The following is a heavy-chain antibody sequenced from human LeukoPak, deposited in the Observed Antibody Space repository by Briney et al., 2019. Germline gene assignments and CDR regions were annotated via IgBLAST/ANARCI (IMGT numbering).Heavy chain of an antibody. CDR1: GFTFSNAW. Sequence: GGSLRLSCAASGFTFSNAWMTWVRQAPGKGLEWVGRIKSKTDGGTTDYAAPVKGRFTISRDDSKNTLFLQMNSLKTEDTAVYYCTTLVHYYDSTGFLAFNIWGQGTMVTVSS. J-gene: IGHJ3*02. CDR3: TTLVHYYDSTGFLAFNI. V-gene: IGHV3-15*01. CDR2: IKSKTDGGTT. D-gene: IGHD3-22*01.